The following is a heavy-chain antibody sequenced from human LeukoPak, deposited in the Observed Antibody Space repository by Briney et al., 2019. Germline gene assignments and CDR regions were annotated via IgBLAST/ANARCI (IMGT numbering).Heavy chain of an antibody. Sequence: PGGSLRLSCAASGFTFIDYYMSWIRQAPGKGLEWVSYISSSGSTIYYADSVKGRFTISRDNAKNSLYLQMNSLRAEDTAVYYCARERIDIVVVPAALSYYYYMDVWGKGTTVTVSS. J-gene: IGHJ6*03. V-gene: IGHV3-11*04. D-gene: IGHD2-2*01. CDR3: ARERIDIVVVPAALSYYYYMDV. CDR2: ISSSGSTI. CDR1: GFTFIDYY.